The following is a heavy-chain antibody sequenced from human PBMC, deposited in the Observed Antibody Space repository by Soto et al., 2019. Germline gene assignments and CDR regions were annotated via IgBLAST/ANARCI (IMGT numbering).Heavy chain of an antibody. D-gene: IGHD1-7*01. CDR1: GLSLSYSGVG. J-gene: IGHJ5*02. Sequence: XGHALVNSTQTLQLTGTFSGLSLSYSGVGVGWIRQPPGKALEWLSLIYWNDDKRYSPSLKSRLTITKDTSKNQVVLTMTNMDPLDTATYYCAHSPAAGTTDPYNWFDHWRQGTLGTVSS. V-gene: IGHV2-5*01. CDR3: AHSPAAGTTDPYNWFDH. CDR2: IYWNDDK.